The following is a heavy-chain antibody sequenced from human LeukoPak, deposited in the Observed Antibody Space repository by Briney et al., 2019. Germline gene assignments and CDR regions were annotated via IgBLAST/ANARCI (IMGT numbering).Heavy chain of an antibody. D-gene: IGHD3-10*01. CDR2: ISSSSSYI. CDR1: GFTFSSYS. V-gene: IGHV3-21*01. CDR3: ARDRSRVSDY. J-gene: IGHJ4*02. Sequence: PGGSLRLSCAASGFTFSSYSMNWVRQAPGKGLEWVSSISSSSSYIYYADSMKGRFTISRDNAKNSLYLQMNSLRVEDTAVYYCARDRSRVSDYWGQGTLVTVSS.